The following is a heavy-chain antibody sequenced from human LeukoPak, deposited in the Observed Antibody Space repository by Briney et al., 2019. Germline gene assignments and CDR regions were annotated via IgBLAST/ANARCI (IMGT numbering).Heavy chain of an antibody. CDR3: AEKVVVAADDAVIDY. V-gene: IGHV3-23*01. Sequence: GGSLRLSCAASGFTFSSYAMSWVRQALGKGLEWVSAISGSGGSTYYADSVKGRFTISRDNSKNTLYLQMNSLRAEDTAVYYCAEKVVVAADDAVIDYWGQGTLVTVSS. D-gene: IGHD2-15*01. J-gene: IGHJ4*02. CDR1: GFTFSSYA. CDR2: ISGSGGST.